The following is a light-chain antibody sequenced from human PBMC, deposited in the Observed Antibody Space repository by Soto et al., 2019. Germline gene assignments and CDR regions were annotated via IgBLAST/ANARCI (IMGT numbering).Light chain of an antibody. CDR2: DVS. J-gene: IGLJ1*01. V-gene: IGLV2-14*03. CDR3: SSYRTSSTQV. CDR1: SNDVGGYNY. Sequence: QSALTQPASVSGSPGQSITISCTGTSNDVGGYNYVSWYQQHPGKAPKLMIYDVSNRPSGVSDRFSGSKSDNTASLTISGLRVEDEADYYCSSYRTSSTQVFGTGTKLTVL.